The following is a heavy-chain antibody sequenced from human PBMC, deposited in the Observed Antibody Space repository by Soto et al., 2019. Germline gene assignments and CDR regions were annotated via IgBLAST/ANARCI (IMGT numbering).Heavy chain of an antibody. CDR2: ISENGRFT. Sequence: GGSLRLSCAASGFTFSTYTMNWVRQAPGKGLEWVSGISENGRFTYYADSVKGRFTISRDDSKNSLYLQMNSLRDEDTAVYYCARGPTYYDFWSGYPQKTYYYYYGMDVWGQGTTVTVSS. V-gene: IGHV3-23*01. CDR3: ARGPTYYDFWSGYPQKTYYYYYGMDV. CDR1: GFTFSTYT. J-gene: IGHJ6*02. D-gene: IGHD3-3*01.